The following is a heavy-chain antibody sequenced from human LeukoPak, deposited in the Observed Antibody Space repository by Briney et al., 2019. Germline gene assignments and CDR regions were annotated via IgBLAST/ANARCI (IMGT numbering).Heavy chain of an antibody. CDR2: IYYSGST. D-gene: IGHD2-2*01. CDR3: ARVPSVVVPTALYFDH. CDR1: GGSISSNIYY. Sequence: SETLSLTCTVSGGSISSNIYYWSWIRQHPGKGLEWIGYIYYSGSTYYNPSLKSRLTISVDTSKNQFALNLSSVTAADTAVYYCARVPSVVVPTALYFDHWGQGTLVTVSS. J-gene: IGHJ4*02. V-gene: IGHV4-31*03.